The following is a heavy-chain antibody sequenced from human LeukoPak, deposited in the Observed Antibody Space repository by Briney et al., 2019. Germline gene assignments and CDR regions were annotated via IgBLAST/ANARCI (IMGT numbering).Heavy chain of an antibody. V-gene: IGHV3-74*01. D-gene: IGHD2-21*02. CDR3: ARDGLRRPPTPYCGGDCPLDY. J-gene: IGHJ4*02. CDR2: INTDGSTT. Sequence: GGSLRLSCVDSEFTFSSYWMHWVRQAPGEGLVWVSRINTDGSTTDYADSVKGRFTISRDNAKNTLYLQMNSLRVEDTAMYYCARDGLRRPPTPYCGGDCPLDYWGQGTLVSVSS. CDR1: EFTFSSYW.